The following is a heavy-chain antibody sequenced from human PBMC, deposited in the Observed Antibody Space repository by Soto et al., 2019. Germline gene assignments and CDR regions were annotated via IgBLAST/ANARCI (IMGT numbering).Heavy chain of an antibody. D-gene: IGHD5-12*01. Sequence: QVQLVESGGGEVQPGRSLTISCAASGFTFSTYGMHWVRQTPGKGLEWVAVISYDGTNKFYSDSVKGRFTISRDNFKNTLTLQINSLRADHTAVYSWAKDLQSYGAYDYYCYGMDLWGLGTRVTVSS. CDR3: AKDLQSYGAYDYYCYGMDL. V-gene: IGHV3-30*18. J-gene: IGHJ6*02. CDR1: GFTFSTYG. CDR2: ISYDGTNK.